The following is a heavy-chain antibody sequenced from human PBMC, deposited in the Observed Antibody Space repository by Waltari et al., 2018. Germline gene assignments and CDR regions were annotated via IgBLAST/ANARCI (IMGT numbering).Heavy chain of an antibody. CDR1: GGSISSGSYY. V-gene: IGHV4-61*02. D-gene: IGHD2-8*01. CDR2: IYTSGST. J-gene: IGHJ4*02. Sequence: QVQLQESGPGLVKPSQTLSLTCTVSGGSISSGSYYWSWIRQAAGKGLEWIGRIYTSGSTNSHPPLKSRVTISVDTSKNQFSLKLSAVTAADTAVYYCARVPFYCTNGVCYYYFDYWGQGTLVTVSS. CDR3: ARVPFYCTNGVCYYYFDY.